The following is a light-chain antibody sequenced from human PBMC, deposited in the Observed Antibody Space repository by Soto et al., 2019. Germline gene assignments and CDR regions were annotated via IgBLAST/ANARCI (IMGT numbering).Light chain of an antibody. V-gene: IGLV2-14*01. CDR2: DVS. CDR1: SSDVGGYDS. CDR3: NSYTSTITYV. J-gene: IGLJ1*01. Sequence: QSALTQPASVSGSPGQSITISCTGTSSDVGGYDSVSWYQQLPGKAPKLSIYDVSNRPSGVSSRFSGSKSGNTASLTISGLQAEDEADYYCNSYTSTITYVFGTGTKVTVL.